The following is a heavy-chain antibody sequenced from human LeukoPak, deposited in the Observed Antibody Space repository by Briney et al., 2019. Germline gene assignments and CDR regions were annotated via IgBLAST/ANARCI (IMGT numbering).Heavy chain of an antibody. J-gene: IGHJ4*02. CDR3: ARVIGPTSPFDY. D-gene: IGHD2/OR15-2a*01. CDR1: GFNFNTYD. Sequence: PGGSLRLSCAASGFNFNTYDMHWVRQAPGKGLEWVAVTWYDGSNRYYADSVKGRFTISRDNSKNTLYLQMNSLRAEDTAVYYCARVIGPTSPFDYWGQGTLVTVSS. CDR2: TWYDGSNR. V-gene: IGHV3-33*01.